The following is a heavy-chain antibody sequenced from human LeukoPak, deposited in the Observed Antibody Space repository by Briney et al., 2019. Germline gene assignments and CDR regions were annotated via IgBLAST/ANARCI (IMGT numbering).Heavy chain of an antibody. CDR2: FDPEDVET. CDR1: GHTLSELS. J-gene: IGHJ6*04. D-gene: IGHD3-10*01. CDR3: ATGHYYGSGRLPQAMDV. Sequence: ASVTVSCKVSGHTLSELSMHWVRQGPGKGLEWIGGFDPEDVETIYAQKFQGRVIMTEDTSIETTYMELTSLTSEDTAVYYCATGHYYGSGRLPQAMDVWGKGTTVTISS. V-gene: IGHV1-24*01.